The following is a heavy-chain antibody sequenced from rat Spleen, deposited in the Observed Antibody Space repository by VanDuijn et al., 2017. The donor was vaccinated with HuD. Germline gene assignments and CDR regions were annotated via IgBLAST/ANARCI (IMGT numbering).Heavy chain of an antibody. Sequence: EVQLVESGGGLVQPGRSLKLSCAASGFTFSDYNMAWVRQAPKKGPEWVATISYDGSSTYYRDSVKGRFTISRDNAKSTLYLQMDSLRSEDTATYYCARWGYYYYSSEILHYYVMDAWGQGASVTVSS. CDR3: ARWGYYYYSSEILHYYVMDA. V-gene: IGHV5-7*01. CDR2: ISYDGSST. CDR1: GFTFSDYN. J-gene: IGHJ4*01. D-gene: IGHD1-2*01.